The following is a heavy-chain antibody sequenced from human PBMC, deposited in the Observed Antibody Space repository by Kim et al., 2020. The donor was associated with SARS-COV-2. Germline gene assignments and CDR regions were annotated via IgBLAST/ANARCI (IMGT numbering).Heavy chain of an antibody. CDR3: ARGKRVLRFLEWLPGYYGMDV. Sequence: GGSLRLSCAASGFTFSSYDMHWVRQATGKGLEWVSAIGTAGDTYYPGSVKGRFTISRENAKNSLYLQMNSLRAGDTAVYYCARGKRVLRFLEWLPGYYGMDVWGQGTTVTVSS. D-gene: IGHD3-3*01. CDR1: GFTFSSYD. J-gene: IGHJ6*02. CDR2: IGTAGDT. V-gene: IGHV3-13*04.